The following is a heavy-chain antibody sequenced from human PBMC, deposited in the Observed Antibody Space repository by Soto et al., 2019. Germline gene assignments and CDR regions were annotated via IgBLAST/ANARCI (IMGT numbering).Heavy chain of an antibody. Sequence: QVQLVQSGAEVKKPGASVKVSCKASGYTFTSYGISWVRQAPGQGLEWMGWISAYNGYTNYAQKLQGRVTMTTDTSTSTAYMELRSLRSDDTAVYYCARSYYDILTGYYSYFDYWGQGTLVTVSS. V-gene: IGHV1-18*01. D-gene: IGHD3-9*01. CDR2: ISAYNGYT. J-gene: IGHJ4*02. CDR1: GYTFTSYG. CDR3: ARSYYDILTGYYSYFDY.